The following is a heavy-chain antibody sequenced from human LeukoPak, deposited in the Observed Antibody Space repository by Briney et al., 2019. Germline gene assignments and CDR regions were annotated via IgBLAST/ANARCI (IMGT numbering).Heavy chain of an antibody. D-gene: IGHD3-22*01. CDR2: IIPMFGTP. Sequence: GASVEVSCKASGDTFSNYAISWVRQAPGQGLEWMGSIIPMFGTPNNAQKFQDRVTITADKSTNTAYMELSSLRSEDTSVYYCARVRDDSSGYRSLEYWGQGTLVTVSS. J-gene: IGHJ4*02. CDR3: ARVRDDSSGYRSLEY. CDR1: GDTFSNYA. V-gene: IGHV1-69*06.